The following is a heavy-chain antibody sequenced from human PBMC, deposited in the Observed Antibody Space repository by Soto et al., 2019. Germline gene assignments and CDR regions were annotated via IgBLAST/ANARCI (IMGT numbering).Heavy chain of an antibody. CDR3: ARRNYDYYYYYMDV. CDR1: GGSISSSYYY. Sequence: SETLSLTCTASGGSISSSYYYWGCIRQPPGKGLEWIGYIYYSGSTNYNPSLKSRVTISVDTSKNQFSLKLSSVTAADTAVYYCARRNYDYYYYYMDVWGKGTTVTVSS. V-gene: IGHV4-61*05. CDR2: IYYSGST. J-gene: IGHJ6*03. D-gene: IGHD1-7*01.